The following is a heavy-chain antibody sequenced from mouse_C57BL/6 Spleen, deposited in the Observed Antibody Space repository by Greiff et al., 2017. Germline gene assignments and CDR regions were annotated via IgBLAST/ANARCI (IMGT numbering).Heavy chain of an antibody. Sequence: EVQLQQSGAELVRPGASVKLSCTASGFNIKDYYMHWVKQRPEQGLEWIGRIDPEDGATEYAPKVKGKATMTADTSSNTAYLQLISLTSEDTAVYYCTSNWDAFDYWGQGTTLTVSS. J-gene: IGHJ2*01. V-gene: IGHV14-1*01. D-gene: IGHD4-1*01. CDR3: TSNWDAFDY. CDR1: GFNIKDYY. CDR2: IDPEDGAT.